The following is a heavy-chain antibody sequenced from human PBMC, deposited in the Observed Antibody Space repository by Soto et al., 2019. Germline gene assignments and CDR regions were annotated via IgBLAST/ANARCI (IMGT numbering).Heavy chain of an antibody. CDR3: ARERNNFGKTFDY. J-gene: IGHJ4*02. V-gene: IGHV3-33*01. Sequence: QVQLVESGGGVVQPGGSLRLSCAASGFIFSNFGMHWVRHVPGKGLEWVAAVWHDGRYNFLADAVRGRFTIYRDTSKDTLYLQMNSLTAGDTAIYYCARERNNFGKTFDYWGQVISVTVS. CDR2: VWHDGRYN. CDR1: GFIFSNFG. D-gene: IGHD1-1*01.